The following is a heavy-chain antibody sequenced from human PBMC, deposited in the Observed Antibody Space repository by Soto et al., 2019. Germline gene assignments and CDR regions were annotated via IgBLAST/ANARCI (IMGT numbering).Heavy chain of an antibody. J-gene: IGHJ5*02. V-gene: IGHV3-23*01. Sequence: LRRSCAASGFTFRNYAMTWARQAPGKGLEWVSSLLRSGSSAYYADSVRGRFSISSDTSANSLYLQMDNLRAEDTAIYYCAKDAISGDGIWLMDSWGQGTVVTVSS. CDR1: GFTFRNYA. D-gene: IGHD4-17*01. CDR2: LLRSGSSA. CDR3: AKDAISGDGIWLMDS.